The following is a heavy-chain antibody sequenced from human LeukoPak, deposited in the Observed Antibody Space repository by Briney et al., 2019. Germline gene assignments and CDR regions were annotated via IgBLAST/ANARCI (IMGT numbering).Heavy chain of an antibody. CDR3: ARHRVVQAQRRHYYHGLDV. V-gene: IGHV4-39*01. CDR1: GGSMRLSSDY. J-gene: IGHJ6*02. D-gene: IGHD1-1*01. Sequence: PSETLSLTCNVSGGSMRLSSDYWGWLRQPPGKGLEWIGSVFYSGSTYYSPSLKSRLTISIDTSENQFSLRLSSVAAADTATYYCARHRVVQAQRRHYYHGLDVWGLGTTVIVSS. CDR2: VFYSGST.